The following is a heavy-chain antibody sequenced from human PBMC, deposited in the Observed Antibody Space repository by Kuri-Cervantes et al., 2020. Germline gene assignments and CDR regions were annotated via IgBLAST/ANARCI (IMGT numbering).Heavy chain of an antibody. CDR2: ISGSGGST. CDR1: GFTFSSYA. CDR3: AKAVGIAVAGDMDV. Sequence: GESLKISCAASGFTFSSYAMSWVRQAPGKGLEWVSAISGSGGSTYYADSVKGRFTISRDNSKNTLYPQMNSLRAEDTAVYYCAKAVGIAVAGDMDVWGQGTTVTVSS. D-gene: IGHD6-19*01. V-gene: IGHV3-23*01. J-gene: IGHJ6*02.